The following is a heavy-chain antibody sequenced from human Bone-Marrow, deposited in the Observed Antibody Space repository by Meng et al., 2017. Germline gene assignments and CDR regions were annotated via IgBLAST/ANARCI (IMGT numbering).Heavy chain of an antibody. J-gene: IGHJ4*02. V-gene: IGHV3-43D*04. Sequence: GGSLRLSCAASGFTFDDYAMHWVRQAPGKGLEWVSLISWDGGSTYYADSVKGRFTISRDNAKHTLYLQMNSLRAEDTAVYYCAREYSSGWPLFDYWGQGTLVTVSS. CDR1: GFTFDDYA. CDR2: ISWDGGST. D-gene: IGHD6-19*01. CDR3: AREYSSGWPLFDY.